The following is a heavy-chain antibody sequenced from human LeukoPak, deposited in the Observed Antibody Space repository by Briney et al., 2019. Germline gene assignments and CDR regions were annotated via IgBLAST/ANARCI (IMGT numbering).Heavy chain of an antibody. J-gene: IGHJ4*02. CDR1: GYTFTGYY. CDR3: ARKYDLWSGYYW. CDR2: INPNSGDT. Sequence: GASVKVSCKASGYTFTGYYIHWVRQAPGQGPEWMGWINPNSGDTNYAQEFQGRVTMARDTSISTAYMELSRLRSDDTAVYYCARKYDLWSGYYWWGQGTLVTVSS. D-gene: IGHD3/OR15-3a*01. V-gene: IGHV1-2*02.